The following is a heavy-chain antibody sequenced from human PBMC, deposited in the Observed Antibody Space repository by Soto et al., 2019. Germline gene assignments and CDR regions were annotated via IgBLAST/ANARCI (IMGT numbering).Heavy chain of an antibody. CDR2: ISGSGGST. CDR3: TKAIKSTSWYYWEY. V-gene: IGHV3-23*01. J-gene: IGHJ4*02. D-gene: IGHD6-13*01. Sequence: GGSLRLSCAASGFTFSSYAMSWVRQAPGKGLEWVSGISGSGGSTYYADSVKGRFTISRDNSKNTLYLQMNSLRAEDTAVYYCTKAIKSTSWYYWEYWGPGTLVTVSS. CDR1: GFTFSSYA.